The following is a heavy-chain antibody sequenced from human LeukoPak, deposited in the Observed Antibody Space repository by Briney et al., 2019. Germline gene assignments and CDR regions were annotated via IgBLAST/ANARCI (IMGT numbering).Heavy chain of an antibody. V-gene: IGHV1-24*01. J-gene: IGHJ6*03. Sequence: ASVKVSCKVSGYTLTELSMHWVRQAPGKGLEWMGGFDPEDGETIYAQKFQGRVTMTEDTSTDTAYMELSSLRSEDTAVYYCATDQFYGPQYQLPIVHMDVWGKGTTVTVSS. CDR1: GYTLTELS. CDR2: FDPEDGET. D-gene: IGHD2-2*01. CDR3: ATDQFYGPQYQLPIVHMDV.